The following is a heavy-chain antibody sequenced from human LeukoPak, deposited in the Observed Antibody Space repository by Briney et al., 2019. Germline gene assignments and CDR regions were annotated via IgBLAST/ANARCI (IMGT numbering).Heavy chain of an antibody. V-gene: IGHV3-9*01. D-gene: IGHD1-26*01. Sequence: PGGSLRLSCAASGFTFSSYSMNWVRQAPGKGLEWVSGISWNSGSIGYADSVKGRFTISRDNAKNSLYLQMNSLRAEDTALYYCAKDIVGAKGPGAFDIWGQGTMVTVSS. J-gene: IGHJ3*02. CDR1: GFTFSSYS. CDR3: AKDIVGAKGPGAFDI. CDR2: ISWNSGSI.